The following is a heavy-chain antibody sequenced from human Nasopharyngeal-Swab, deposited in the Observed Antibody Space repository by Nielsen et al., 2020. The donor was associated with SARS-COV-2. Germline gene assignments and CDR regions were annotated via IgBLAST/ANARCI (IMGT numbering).Heavy chain of an antibody. Sequence: GGSLRLSCAASGFTFDDYGMHWVRQAPGKGLEWVSGISWNSLAIAHADSVRGRFTISRDDSKNSLYLQMSGLRTEDTALYYCARDLSSIWTSGLGVWGQGTTVIVSS. CDR2: ISWNSLAI. CDR3: ARDLSSIWTSGLGV. D-gene: IGHD6-13*01. V-gene: IGHV3-9*01. CDR1: GFTFDDYG. J-gene: IGHJ6*01.